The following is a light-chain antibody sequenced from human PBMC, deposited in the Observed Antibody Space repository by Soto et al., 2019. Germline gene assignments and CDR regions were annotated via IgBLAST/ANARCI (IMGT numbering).Light chain of an antibody. Sequence: QSVLTQPPSVSGAPGQRVTISCTGSSSKIGAGYGIHWYQQLPGTAPKLLIYGDNNRPSGVPDPFSASKSDTSASLVITGLQAEDEADYYCQSYDSSLSALFGGGTKLTVL. V-gene: IGLV1-40*01. CDR3: QSYDSSLSAL. CDR2: GDN. J-gene: IGLJ3*02. CDR1: SSKIGAGYG.